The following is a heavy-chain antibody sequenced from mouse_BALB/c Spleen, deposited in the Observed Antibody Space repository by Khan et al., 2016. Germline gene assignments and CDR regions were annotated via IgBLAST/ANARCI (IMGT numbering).Heavy chain of an antibody. CDR2: INPGSGGT. J-gene: IGHJ3*01. D-gene: IGHD1-1*01. Sequence: QVQLQQSGAELVRPGTSVKVSCKASGYAFTNYLIEWVKQRPGQGLEWIGVINPGSGGTNYNEKFKGKATLTEDKSSSTAYMQLSSLTSDDYAVYLCARADYYGSSGAYWGQGTLVTVSA. CDR3: ARADYYGSSGAY. V-gene: IGHV1-54*01. CDR1: GYAFTNYL.